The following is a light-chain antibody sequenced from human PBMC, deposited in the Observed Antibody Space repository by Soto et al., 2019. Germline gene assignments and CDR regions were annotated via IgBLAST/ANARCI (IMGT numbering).Light chain of an antibody. CDR1: QSVSRGY. CDR3: HQYGTAPGT. V-gene: IGKV3-20*01. J-gene: IGKJ1*01. Sequence: LLTQSPGTLSMSPGERATLSCRASQSVSRGYLAWYQQKPGQAPGLLVYGASSRATGIPDRFSGSGSGTDFTLTISRLEPEDFAVFYCHQYGTAPGTFGQGTKVDIK. CDR2: GAS.